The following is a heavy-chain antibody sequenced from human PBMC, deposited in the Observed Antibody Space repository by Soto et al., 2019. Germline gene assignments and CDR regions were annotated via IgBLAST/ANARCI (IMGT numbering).Heavy chain of an antibody. CDR1: GFIFSDYA. CDR3: AKGGRQWLFTSDFNY. D-gene: IGHD6-19*01. J-gene: IGHJ4*02. CDR2: VSHDGRNT. Sequence: VQLVESGGGVVQPGRSLRLSCAASGFIFSDYAMHWVRQAPGKGLEWVAVVSHDGRNTHYADSVKGRFTISRDSSKNTVSLEMTSLRAEDTAVYYCAKGGRQWLFTSDFNYWGQGALVTVSS. V-gene: IGHV3-30*18.